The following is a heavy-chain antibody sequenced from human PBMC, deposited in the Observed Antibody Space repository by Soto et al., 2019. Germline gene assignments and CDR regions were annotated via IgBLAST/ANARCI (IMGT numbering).Heavy chain of an antibody. CDR2: IVSGSDYT. J-gene: IGHJ4*02. V-gene: IGHV3-11*06. D-gene: IGHD6-13*01. CDR3: ARLRASSWYLGGYLDY. CDR1: GFTFSDYY. Sequence: QVQLVESGGGLVKPGGSLRLSCAASGFTFSDYYMTWIRQAPGKGLEWVSYIVSGSDYTNYADPVKGRFTISRANAKNSLYLERNSLRVEDTAVYYCARLRASSWYLGGYLDYWGQGTLVTVSS.